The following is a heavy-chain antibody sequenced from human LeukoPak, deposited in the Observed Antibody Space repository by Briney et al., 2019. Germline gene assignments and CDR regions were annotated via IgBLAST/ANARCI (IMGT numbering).Heavy chain of an antibody. CDR2: INHSGRT. J-gene: IGHJ4*02. CDR1: GGSFFGSH. V-gene: IGHV4-34*01. D-gene: IGHD4-23*01. Sequence: SSETLSLTCAVSGGSFFGSHWNWIRQSPEKGLECIGEINHSGRTNYNPSLKSRVTISVDTSKSQFFLKLTSVTAADTAVYYCARDPTTVVTLPYYFDFWGQGTLVTVSA. CDR3: ARDPTTVVTLPYYFDF.